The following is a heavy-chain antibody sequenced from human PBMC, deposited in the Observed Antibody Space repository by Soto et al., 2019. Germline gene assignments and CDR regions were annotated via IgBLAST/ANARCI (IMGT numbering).Heavy chain of an antibody. CDR2: IYSGGST. D-gene: IGHD3-10*01. J-gene: IGHJ3*02. CDR1: GFTVSSNY. Sequence: HPGGSLRLSCAASGFTVSSNYRSWVRQAPGKGLEWVSVIYSGGSTYYADSVKGRFTISRDNSKNTLYLQMNSLRAEDTAVYYCARENHGGWAFDIWGQGTRVTVSS. V-gene: IGHV3-66*01. CDR3: ARENHGGWAFDI.